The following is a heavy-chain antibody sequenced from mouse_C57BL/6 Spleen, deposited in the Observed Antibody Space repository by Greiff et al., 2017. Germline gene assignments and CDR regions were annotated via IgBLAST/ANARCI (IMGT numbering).Heavy chain of an antibody. D-gene: IGHD2-3*01. CDR1: GFSLTSYG. CDR3: APHDGYYVYFYV. CDR2: IWGGGST. Sequence: VQLQQSGPGLVQPSQSLSITCTVSGFSLTSYGVHWVRQSPGKGLEWLGVIWGGGSTDYNAAFKSRLSITKDNSKSQVFFKMNSLQADATAIYYCAPHDGYYVYFYVWGTGTTLTFSS. V-gene: IGHV2-5*01. J-gene: IGHJ1*03.